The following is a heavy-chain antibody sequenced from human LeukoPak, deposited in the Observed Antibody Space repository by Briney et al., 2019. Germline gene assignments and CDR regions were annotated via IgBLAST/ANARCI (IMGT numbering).Heavy chain of an antibody. CDR1: GFTFSSYG. Sequence: GGSLRLSCAASGFTFSSYGMHWVRQAPGKGLDWVSAISGSGGSTYYADSVKGRFSISRDNSKNTLYLQMNSLRAEDTAVYYCARGGFIAVAGSHYYFDYWGQGTLVTVSS. D-gene: IGHD6-19*01. J-gene: IGHJ4*02. CDR3: ARGGFIAVAGSHYYFDY. V-gene: IGHV3-23*01. CDR2: ISGSGGST.